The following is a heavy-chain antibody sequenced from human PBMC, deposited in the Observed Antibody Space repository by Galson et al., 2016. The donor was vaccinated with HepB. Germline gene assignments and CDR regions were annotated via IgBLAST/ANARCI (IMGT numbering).Heavy chain of an antibody. CDR1: GYSFTKYW. CDR3: VSSSFHSGSGSVYDY. CDR2: IDPSDSFT. Sequence: QSGAEVKKPGESLRISCKGSGYSFTKYWISWVRQMPGKGLEWMGRIDPSDSFTDYSPSFQGRVTISADKSIPSVHLQWSRLQASDSGIYYCVSSSFHSGSGSVYDYWGQGTLVTVSA. D-gene: IGHD3-10*01. J-gene: IGHJ4*02. V-gene: IGHV5-10-1*01.